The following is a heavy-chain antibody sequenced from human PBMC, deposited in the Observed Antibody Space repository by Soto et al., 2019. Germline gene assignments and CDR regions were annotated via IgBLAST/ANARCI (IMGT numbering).Heavy chain of an antibody. CDR2: IHHSGST. V-gene: IGHV4-34*01. CDR3: ERGHSTSGYAS. D-gene: IGHD6-6*01. Sequence: SETLSLTCSVYGASFSGYYWSWIRQSPGKGLEWIGEIHHSGSTHYNPSLKSRLTFSIDESQSQFYMMLTSVTAADTALYFCERGHSTSGYASWGQRSLVTVSS. J-gene: IGHJ5*02. CDR1: GASFSGYY.